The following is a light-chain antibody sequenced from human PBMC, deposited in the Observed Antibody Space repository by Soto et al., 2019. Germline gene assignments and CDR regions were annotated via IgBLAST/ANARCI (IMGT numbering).Light chain of an antibody. CDR1: SSNIGASYD. CDR2: SNN. V-gene: IGLV1-40*01. CDR3: HSYDSSYV. J-gene: IGLJ1*01. Sequence: QLVLTQPPSVSGAPGQRVTISCTGDSSNIGASYDVHWYQQLPGTAPKLLIYSNNKRPSGVPDRFSGSKSGTSASLAITGLQAEDEADYYCHSYDSSYVFGTGTKLTVL.